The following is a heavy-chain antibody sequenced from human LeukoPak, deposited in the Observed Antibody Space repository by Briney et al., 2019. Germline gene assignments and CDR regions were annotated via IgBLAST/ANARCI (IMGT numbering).Heavy chain of an antibody. CDR3: ASGYSGYDLTYYFDY. Sequence: SETLSLNCTVSGGSISSGDYYWSWIRQPPGKGLEWIGYIYYSGSTYYNPSLKSRVTISVDTSKNLFSLKLSSVTAADTAVYYCASGYSGYDLTYYFDYWGQGTLVTVSS. J-gene: IGHJ4*02. D-gene: IGHD5-12*01. V-gene: IGHV4-30-4*01. CDR1: GGSISSGDYY. CDR2: IYYSGST.